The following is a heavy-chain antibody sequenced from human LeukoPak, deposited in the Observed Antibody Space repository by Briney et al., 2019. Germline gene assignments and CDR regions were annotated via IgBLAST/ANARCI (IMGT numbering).Heavy chain of an antibody. CDR2: ISSSSTYI. D-gene: IGHD5-18*01. Sequence: GGSLRLSCAASGFTFSSYSMNWVRQAPGKGLEWASSISSSSTYIYYADSVKGRFTISRDNAKNSLYLQMNSLRPEDTAVYYCARDRGYSSFDYWGQGTLVTVPS. CDR3: ARDRGYSSFDY. J-gene: IGHJ4*02. V-gene: IGHV3-21*04. CDR1: GFTFSSYS.